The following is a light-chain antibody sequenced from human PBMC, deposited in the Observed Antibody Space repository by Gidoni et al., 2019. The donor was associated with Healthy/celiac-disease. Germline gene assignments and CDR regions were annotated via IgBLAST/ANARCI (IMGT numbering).Light chain of an antibody. CDR2: GAS. CDR3: QQYNNWPRT. J-gene: IGKJ1*01. Sequence: IVMPHSPATLSVSPGERATLSCRASQSVSSNLAWYQQKPGQAPRLLIDGASTRATGIPARFSGSGSGTEFTLTISSLQSEDFAVYYWQQYNNWPRTFGQGTKVEIK. CDR1: QSVSSN. V-gene: IGKV3-15*01.